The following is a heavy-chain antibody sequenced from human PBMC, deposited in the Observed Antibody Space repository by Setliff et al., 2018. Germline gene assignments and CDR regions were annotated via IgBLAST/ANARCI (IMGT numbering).Heavy chain of an antibody. CDR3: AKVKKQLIRGSGFGY. CDR1: GFSFSYYY. J-gene: IGHJ4*02. Sequence: PGGSLRLSCAASGFSFSYYYMSWVRQAPGKGLEWVSYINSWGTAGYYADSVKGRFTISRDNAKNSLYLQMNSLRVEDTAVYYCAKVKKQLIRGSGFGYWGQGTLFTVSS. V-gene: IGHV3-11*04. CDR2: INSWGTAG. D-gene: IGHD1-1*01.